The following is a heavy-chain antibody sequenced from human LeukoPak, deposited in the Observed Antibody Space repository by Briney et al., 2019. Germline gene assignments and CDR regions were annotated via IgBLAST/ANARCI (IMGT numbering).Heavy chain of an antibody. D-gene: IGHD3-10*01. J-gene: IGHJ4*02. Sequence: GASLRLSCAASGFTFSSYAMSWVRQAPGKGLEWVSALTASGGSTYYADSVKGRFTISRDNSKNMLYLQVNSLRAEDTAVYYCAKEIWGVPLTLDYWGQGILVTVS. CDR2: LTASGGST. CDR1: GFTFSSYA. CDR3: AKEIWGVPLTLDY. V-gene: IGHV3-23*01.